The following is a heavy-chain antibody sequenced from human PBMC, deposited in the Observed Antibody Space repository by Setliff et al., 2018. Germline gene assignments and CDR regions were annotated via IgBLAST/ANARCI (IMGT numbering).Heavy chain of an antibody. V-gene: IGHV4-61*09. CDR3: ARGKIFYVGDSHYFDI. D-gene: IGHD4-17*01. J-gene: IGHJ4*02. Sequence: SETLSLTCTVSGGSISNTYYYWSWIRQPAGQGLEWIGQIYTSWSTNYSPSLRSRVTISSDTSKNQFSLQLTSVTATDTAVYYCARGKIFYVGDSHYFDIWGQGALVTVSS. CDR2: IYTSWST. CDR1: GGSISNTYYY.